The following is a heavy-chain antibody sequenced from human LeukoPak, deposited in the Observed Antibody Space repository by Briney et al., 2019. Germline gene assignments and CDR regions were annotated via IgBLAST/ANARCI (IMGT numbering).Heavy chain of an antibody. V-gene: IGHV4-39*01. Sequence: PSETLSLTCTVSGGSISSSSYYWGWIRQPPGKGLVWIGSIYYSGSTYYNPSLKSRVPISVDTSKNQFSLKLSSVTAADTAVYYCASRSGWYYPDYWGQGTLVTVSS. J-gene: IGHJ4*02. CDR2: IYYSGST. CDR3: ASRSGWYYPDY. D-gene: IGHD6-19*01. CDR1: GGSISSSSYY.